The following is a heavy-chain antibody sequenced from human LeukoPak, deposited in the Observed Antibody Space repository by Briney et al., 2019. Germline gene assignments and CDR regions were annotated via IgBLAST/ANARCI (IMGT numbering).Heavy chain of an antibody. CDR1: GYTFFSYG. J-gene: IGHJ4*02. D-gene: IGHD1-26*01. CDR2: ISGYNGNT. CDR3: ARDARSGSYFYDY. V-gene: IGHV1-18*01. Sequence: ASVKVSCKASGYTFFSYGISWVRKAPGQGLEWMGWISGYNGNTHYAQKVQGRVTMTTDTSTTTAYMELRSLRSDDTAVYYCARDARSGSYFYDYWGQGTLVTVSS.